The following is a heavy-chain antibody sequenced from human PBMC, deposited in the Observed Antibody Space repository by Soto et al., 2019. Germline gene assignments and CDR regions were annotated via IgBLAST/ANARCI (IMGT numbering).Heavy chain of an antibody. CDR1: GGSISIYY. V-gene: IGHV4-59*01. D-gene: IGHD5-18*01. CDR2: IYYSGST. CDR3: ARDGYSPFDY. J-gene: IGHJ4*02. Sequence: PSDTLSLTCTVSGGSISIYYWSWIRQPPGKGLEWIGYIYYSGSTNYNPSLKSRVTISVDTSKNQFSLKLSSVTAADTAVYYCARDGYSPFDYWGQGTLVTVSS.